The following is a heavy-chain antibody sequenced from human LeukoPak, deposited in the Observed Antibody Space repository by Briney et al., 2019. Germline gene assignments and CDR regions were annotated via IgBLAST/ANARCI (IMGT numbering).Heavy chain of an antibody. J-gene: IGHJ4*02. CDR2: INTNTGNP. CDR1: GYTFTSYA. V-gene: IGHV7-4-1*02. CDR3: ARDFIGDGYNNRFDY. Sequence: GASVKVSCKASGYTFTSYAMNWVRQAPGQGLEWMGWINTNTGNPTYAQGFTGRFVFSLDTSVSTAYLQISSLKAEDTAVYYCARDFIGDGYNNRFDYWGQGTLVTVSS. D-gene: IGHD5-24*01.